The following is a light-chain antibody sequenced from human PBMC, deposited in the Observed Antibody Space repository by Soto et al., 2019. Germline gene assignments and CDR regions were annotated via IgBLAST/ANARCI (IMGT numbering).Light chain of an antibody. Sequence: QSVLTQPASVSGSPGQSITISCTGTSSDIGAYNFVSWYQQHPGKAPKLMLYDVNIRPSGVSNRFSGSKSGNTASLTISGLQAEDEADYYCSSYAGSNNFGYVFGTGTKVTVL. CDR3: SSYAGSNNFGYV. V-gene: IGLV2-14*03. CDR2: DVN. J-gene: IGLJ1*01. CDR1: SSDIGAYNF.